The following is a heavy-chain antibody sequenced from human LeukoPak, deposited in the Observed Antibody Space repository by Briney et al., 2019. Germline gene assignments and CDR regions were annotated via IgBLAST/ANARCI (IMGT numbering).Heavy chain of an antibody. CDR2: ISSGSTYK. Sequence: GGSLRLSCAASEFTFSSYGMNWVRQAPGKGLEWVSSISSGSTYKYYADSMKGRFTISRDNAKNSLYLQMNSLRAEDTAVYYCARTGYGYNYFDYWGQGTLVTVS. J-gene: IGHJ4*02. D-gene: IGHD3-16*01. CDR1: EFTFSSYG. V-gene: IGHV3-21*01. CDR3: ARTGYGYNYFDY.